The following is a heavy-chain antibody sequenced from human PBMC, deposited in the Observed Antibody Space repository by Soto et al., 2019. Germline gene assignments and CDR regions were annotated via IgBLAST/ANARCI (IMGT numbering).Heavy chain of an antibody. V-gene: IGHV3-9*01. CDR3: AEGLPGIAVAGTSASAEYFQH. J-gene: IGHJ1*01. CDR1: GFTFDDYA. D-gene: IGHD6-19*01. CDR2: ISWHSGGI. Sequence: EVQLVESGGGLVQPGRSLRLSCAASGFTFDDYAMHWVRQAPVKGLEWDSGISWHSGGIGYADTVKGRFTISRDNAKNSLYLQMTSLRAEDAALYYCAEGLPGIAVAGTSASAEYFQHLGLGTLVTVSS.